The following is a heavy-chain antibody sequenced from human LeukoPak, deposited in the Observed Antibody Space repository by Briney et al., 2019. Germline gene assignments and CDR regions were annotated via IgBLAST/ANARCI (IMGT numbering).Heavy chain of an antibody. CDR3: ARDRSSGWPGIFDY. V-gene: IGHV3-48*01. CDR1: GFTFSSYS. CDR2: ISSSSSTI. J-gene: IGHJ4*02. Sequence: GGSLRLSCAASGFTFSSYSMNWVRQAPGKGLEWVSYISSSSSTIYYADSVKGRFTISRDNAKNSLYVQMNSLRAEDTGVYYCARDRSSGWPGIFDYWGQGTLVTVSS. D-gene: IGHD6-19*01.